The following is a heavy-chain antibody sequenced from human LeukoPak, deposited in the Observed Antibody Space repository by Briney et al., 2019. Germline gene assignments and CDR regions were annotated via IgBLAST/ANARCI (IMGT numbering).Heavy chain of an antibody. CDR1: GASFSGYS. CDR3: ARPRPLFGSGPILV. Sequence: PSETLSLTCAISGASFSGYSWTWIRQPPGKGLEWIGEFSHTGSPIYNPSLKSRVNISIDTSKNQFSLRLTSVTAADTAVYFCARPRPLFGSGPILVWGQGTLVTVSS. CDR2: FSHTGSP. D-gene: IGHD3-10*01. J-gene: IGHJ4*02. V-gene: IGHV4-34*01.